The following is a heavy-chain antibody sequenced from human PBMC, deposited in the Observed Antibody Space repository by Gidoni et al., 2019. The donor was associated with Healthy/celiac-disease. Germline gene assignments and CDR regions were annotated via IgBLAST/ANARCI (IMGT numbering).Heavy chain of an antibody. CDR3: ARDLRRVRSANGIAVAWGLDY. CDR1: GFTFSSYG. V-gene: IGHV3-33*08. CDR2: IWYEGSNK. J-gene: IGHJ4*02. D-gene: IGHD6-19*01. Sequence: QVQLVESGGGVVQPGRSLRLSCAASGFTFSSYGMHGGRQAPGMGLEWVAVIWYEGSNKSYADSVKGRFTISRDNSKNTLYLQMNSLRAEDTAVYYCARDLRRVRSANGIAVAWGLDYWGQGTLVTVSS.